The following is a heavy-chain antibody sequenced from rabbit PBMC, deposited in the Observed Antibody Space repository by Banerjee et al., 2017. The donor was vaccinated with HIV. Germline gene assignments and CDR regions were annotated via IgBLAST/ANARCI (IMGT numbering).Heavy chain of an antibody. CDR2: IYTGSSGST. CDR3: ARDLAGVIGWNFNL. D-gene: IGHD4-1*01. Sequence: QSLEESGGDLVKPGASLTLTCTASGFSFSSSNYMCWVRQAPGKGLEWIACIYTGSSGSTYYASWAKGRFTITKTSSTTVTLQMTSLTAADTATYFCARDLAGVIGWNFNLWGQGTLVTVS. CDR1: GFSFSSSNY. V-gene: IGHV1S40*01. J-gene: IGHJ4*01.